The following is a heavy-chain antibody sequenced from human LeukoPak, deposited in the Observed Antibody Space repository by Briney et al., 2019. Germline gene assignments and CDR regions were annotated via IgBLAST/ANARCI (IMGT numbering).Heavy chain of an antibody. J-gene: IGHJ5*02. D-gene: IGHD2-21*02. CDR1: GGTFSSYA. CDR3: AREERYCGGDCYS. V-gene: IGHV1-69*01. CDR2: IIPIFGTA. Sequence: SVKVSCKASGGTFSSYAISWVRRAPGQGLEWMGGIIPIFGTANYAQKFQGRVTITADESTSTAYMELSSLRSEDTAVYYCAREERYCGGDCYSWGQGTLVTVSS.